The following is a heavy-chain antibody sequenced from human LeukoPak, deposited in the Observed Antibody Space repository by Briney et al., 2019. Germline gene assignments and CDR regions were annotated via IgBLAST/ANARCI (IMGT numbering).Heavy chain of an antibody. CDR1: GASISSGDYS. V-gene: IGHV4-30-2*01. D-gene: IGHD3-22*01. Sequence: SETLSLTCAVSGASISSGDYSWSWIRQPPGKGLEWIGYIYHSGSTYYNPSLRGRVTISVDRSKNQFSLNLSSVTAADTAVYFCARGSLYDSSGYYYFDYWGQGTLVTVSS. CDR2: IYHSGST. J-gene: IGHJ4*02. CDR3: ARGSLYDSSGYYYFDY.